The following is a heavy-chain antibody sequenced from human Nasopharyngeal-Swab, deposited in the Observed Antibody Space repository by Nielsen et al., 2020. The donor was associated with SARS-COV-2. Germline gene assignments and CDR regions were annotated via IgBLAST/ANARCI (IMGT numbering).Heavy chain of an antibody. CDR1: GLSVSSNY. CDR3: ARDLYDFWSGPPWEYFGY. CDR2: IYPGGST. Sequence: GGSLRLSCAASGLSVSSNYMSWVRQAPGKGLEWVSIIYPGGSTYYADSVKGRFTISRDSSWNTLYLQMNSLTAEDTAVYYCARDLYDFWSGPPWEYFGYWGQGTLVTVSS. J-gene: IGHJ4*02. D-gene: IGHD3-3*01. V-gene: IGHV3-53*01.